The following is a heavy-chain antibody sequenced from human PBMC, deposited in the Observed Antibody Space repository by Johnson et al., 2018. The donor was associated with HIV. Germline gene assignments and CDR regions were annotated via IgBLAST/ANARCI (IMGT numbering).Heavy chain of an antibody. D-gene: IGHD1-26*01. CDR2: ISYDGSNK. CDR1: GFTFSSYA. Sequence: QVQLVESGGGVVRPGGSLRLSCAASGFTFSSYAMHWVRQAPGKGLEWVAVISYDGSNKYYADSVKGRFTISRDNSKNTLYLQMNSLRAEDTAVYYCARDDLGWELSHDDAFDIWGQGTMVTVSS. V-gene: IGHV3-30-3*01. J-gene: IGHJ3*02. CDR3: ARDDLGWELSHDDAFDI.